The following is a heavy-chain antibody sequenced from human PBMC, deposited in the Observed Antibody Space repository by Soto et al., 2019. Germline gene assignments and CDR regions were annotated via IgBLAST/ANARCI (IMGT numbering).Heavy chain of an antibody. D-gene: IGHD3-3*01. Sequence: SVKVSFKASGGTFSSYAISWLRQAPGQGLEWMGGIIPIFGTANYAQKFQGRVTITADKSTSTAYMELSSLRSEDTAVYYCARGYYDFWSGYLQYNWFDPWGQGTLVTVSS. CDR2: IIPIFGTA. CDR1: GGTFSSYA. V-gene: IGHV1-69*06. J-gene: IGHJ5*02. CDR3: ARGYYDFWSGYLQYNWFDP.